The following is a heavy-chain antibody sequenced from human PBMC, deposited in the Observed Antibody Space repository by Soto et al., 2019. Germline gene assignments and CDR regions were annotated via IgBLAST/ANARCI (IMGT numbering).Heavy chain of an antibody. CDR1: GRNFSSFP. Sequence: QVQVVQSGAEVKKPGYSVKIACKASGRNFSSFPTSWVRQGPGQGLEWMGGVISASGSVTYAPKFKGRVTMTAFNSAVIEYMELSSLTSEDTAIYYCASVGSRDAYIYVLDHWGPGNMVTVSS. V-gene: IGHV1-69*06. D-gene: IGHD5-18*01. CDR3: ASVGSRDAYIYVLDH. CDR2: VISASGSV. J-gene: IGHJ1*01.